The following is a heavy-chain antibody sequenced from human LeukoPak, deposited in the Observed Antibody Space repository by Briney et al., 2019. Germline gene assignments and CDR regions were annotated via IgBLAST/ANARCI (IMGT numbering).Heavy chain of an antibody. V-gene: IGHV3-30*03. CDR2: TSYDGGNK. CDR1: GFTFSSYG. D-gene: IGHD2-21*01. Sequence: GGSLRLSCAASGFTFSSYGMHWVRQAPGKGLEWVAVTSYDGGNKHYADSVKGRFTISRDNSKNTLYLQMNSLRAEDTAVYYCAIRGGESVWGQGTLVTVSS. J-gene: IGHJ1*01. CDR3: AIRGGESV.